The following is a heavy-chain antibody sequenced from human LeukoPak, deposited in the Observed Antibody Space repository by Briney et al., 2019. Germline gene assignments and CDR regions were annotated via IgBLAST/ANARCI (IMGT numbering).Heavy chain of an antibody. CDR1: GFTFSSYA. J-gene: IGHJ4*02. Sequence: HPGGSLRLSCAASGFTFSSYAMSWVRQAPGKGLEWVSGISSSGGSTVYADSVKGRFTISRDNFRNTVFLQMNSLRAEDAAVYYCAKAPVTSCRGAYCYPFDYWGQGTLVTVSS. D-gene: IGHD2-21*01. CDR3: AKAPVTSCRGAYCYPFDY. V-gene: IGHV3-23*01. CDR2: ISSSGGST.